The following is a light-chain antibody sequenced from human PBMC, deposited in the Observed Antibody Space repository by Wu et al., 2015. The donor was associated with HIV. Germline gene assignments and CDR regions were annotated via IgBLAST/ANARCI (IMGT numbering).Light chain of an antibody. CDR1: QSVSSN. J-gene: IGKJ1*01. CDR3: QQYNNWPRT. V-gene: IGKV3-15*01. CDR2: GAS. Sequence: EIVMTQSPATLSVSPGERATLSCRASQSVSSNLAWYQQKPGQAPRLLIYGASTRATGIPARFSGSGSGTEFTLTINNMQSEDFAVYYCQQYNNWPRTFGQGTKVEIK.